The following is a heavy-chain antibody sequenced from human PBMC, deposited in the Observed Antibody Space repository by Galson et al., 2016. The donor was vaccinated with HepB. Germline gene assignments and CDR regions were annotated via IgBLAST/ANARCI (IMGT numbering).Heavy chain of an antibody. V-gene: IGHV3-7*03. CDR2: IKVDGNEK. J-gene: IGHJ5*01. D-gene: IGHD6-19*01. Sequence: SLRLSCAASGFTLRVYWMSWVRQAPGKSLERVATIKVDGNEKYYVDSVKGRFTISGDNAKNSMYLQMNSLRAEDTAVCYCARDLSAWLRGIDSWGQGTLVTVSS. CDR1: GFTLRVYW. CDR3: ARDLSAWLRGIDS.